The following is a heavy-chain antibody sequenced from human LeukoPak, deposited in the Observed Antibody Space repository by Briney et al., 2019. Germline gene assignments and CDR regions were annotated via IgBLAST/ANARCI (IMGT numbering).Heavy chain of an antibody. CDR2: IIPIFGTA. CDR1: GYTFTGYY. Sequence: SVKVSCKASGYTFTGYYMHWVRQAPGQGLEWMGGIIPIFGTANYAQKFQGRVTITADKSTSTAYMELSSLRSEDTAVYYCARMTTVTTGVDYWGQGTLVTVSS. D-gene: IGHD4-17*01. V-gene: IGHV1-69*06. J-gene: IGHJ4*02. CDR3: ARMTTVTTGVDY.